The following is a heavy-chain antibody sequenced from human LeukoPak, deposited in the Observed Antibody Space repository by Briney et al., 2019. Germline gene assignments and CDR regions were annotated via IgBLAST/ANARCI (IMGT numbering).Heavy chain of an antibody. CDR3: AKDVNSSGYYLGFEY. Sequence: PGGSLRLSCAASGFTFSDYWMSWVRQAPGKGLEGVTTISGGGDKQYADHVKGRFTVSRDDSKNTLYLQMNSLRAEDTALYYCAKDVNSSGYYLGFEYWGQGTLVTVSS. D-gene: IGHD3-22*01. CDR2: ISGGGDK. J-gene: IGHJ4*02. V-gene: IGHV3-23*01. CDR1: GFTFSDYW.